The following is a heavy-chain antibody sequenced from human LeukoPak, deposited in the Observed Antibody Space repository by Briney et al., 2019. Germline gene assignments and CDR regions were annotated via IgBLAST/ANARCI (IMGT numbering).Heavy chain of an antibody. CDR1: GFTFSSYA. CDR3: ARVRYGELDV. V-gene: IGHV3-23*01. D-gene: IGHD4-17*01. CDR2: MSGSGGST. J-gene: IGHJ6*02. Sequence: GGSLRLSCAASGFTFSSYAMSWVRQAPGKGLEWVSSMSGSGGSTYYADSVKGRFTISRDDSKNTLYLQMDSLRAEDTAVYYCARVRYGELDVWGQGTTVTVSS.